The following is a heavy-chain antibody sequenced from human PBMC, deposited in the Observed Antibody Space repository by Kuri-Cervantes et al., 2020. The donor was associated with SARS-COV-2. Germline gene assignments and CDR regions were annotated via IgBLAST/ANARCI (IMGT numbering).Heavy chain of an antibody. J-gene: IGHJ4*02. Sequence: GESLKISCAASGFTFSSYGMHWVRQAPGKGLEWVAVISYDGSNKYYADSVKGRFTISRDNAKNSLCLQMNSLRAEDTAVYYCARDYYDSKSYWGQGTLVTVSS. CDR1: GFTFSSYG. D-gene: IGHD3-22*01. V-gene: IGHV3-30*03. CDR3: ARDYYDSKSY. CDR2: ISYDGSNK.